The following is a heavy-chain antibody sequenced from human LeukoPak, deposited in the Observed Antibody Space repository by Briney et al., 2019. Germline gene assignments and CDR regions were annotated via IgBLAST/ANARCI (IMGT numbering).Heavy chain of an antibody. CDR1: GFTFSSYSMN. V-gene: IGHV4-39*01. D-gene: IGHD3-22*01. CDR2: IYYSGST. CDR3: ARRNRYYDSSGSYDY. Sequence: PGGSLRLSCAASGFTFSSYSMNWVRQPPGKGLEWIGSIYYSGSTYYNPSLKSRVTISVDTSKNQFSLKLSSVTAADTAVYYCARRNRYYDSSGSYDYWGQGTLVTVSS. J-gene: IGHJ4*02.